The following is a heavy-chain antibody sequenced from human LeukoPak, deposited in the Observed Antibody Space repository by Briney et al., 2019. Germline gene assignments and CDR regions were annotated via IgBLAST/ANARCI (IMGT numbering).Heavy chain of an antibody. J-gene: IGHJ4*02. V-gene: IGHV5-51*01. CDR1: GYSFTSYW. D-gene: IGHD2-21*02. Sequence: GESLKISCKGSGYSFTSYWIGWVRQMPGKGLERMGIIYPGDSDTRYSPSFQGQVTISADKSISTAYLQWSSPKASDTAMYYCARHSLAHCGGDCYTHFDYRGQGTLVTVSS. CDR2: IYPGDSDT. CDR3: ARHSLAHCGGDCYTHFDY.